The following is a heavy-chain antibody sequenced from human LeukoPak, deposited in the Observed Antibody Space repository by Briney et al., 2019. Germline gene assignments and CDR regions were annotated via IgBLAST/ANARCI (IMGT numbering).Heavy chain of an antibody. D-gene: IGHD3-3*01. V-gene: IGHV3-23*01. CDR2: ISGSGGST. Sequence: GGSLRLSWAASGFTFSSYEMNWVRQAPGKGLEWVSAISGSGGSTYYADSVKGRSTISRDNSKNTLYLQMNSLRAEDTAVYYCAKDTSYYDFWSGYSYYFDYWGQGTLVTVSS. CDR3: AKDTSYYDFWSGYSYYFDY. CDR1: GFTFSSYE. J-gene: IGHJ4*02.